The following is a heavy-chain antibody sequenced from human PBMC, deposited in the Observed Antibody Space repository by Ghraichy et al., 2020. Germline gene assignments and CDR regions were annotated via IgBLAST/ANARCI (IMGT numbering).Heavy chain of an antibody. CDR1: GYTFTTYY. Sequence: ASVKVSCKASGYTFTTYYMHWVRQAPGQGLEWMGIINPSGGRTSYAQQVQGRVTMTRDTSTSTVYMELSSLRSEDTAVYYCARGGRGPDEFWSGYSLGGDFDLWGRG. D-gene: IGHD3-3*01. CDR3: ARGGRGPDEFWSGYSLGGDFDL. J-gene: IGHJ2*01. V-gene: IGHV1-46*01. CDR2: INPSGGRT.